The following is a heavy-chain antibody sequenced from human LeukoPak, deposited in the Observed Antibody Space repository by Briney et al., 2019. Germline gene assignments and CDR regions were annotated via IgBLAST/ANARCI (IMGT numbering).Heavy chain of an antibody. J-gene: IGHJ4*02. CDR1: GFTFGHYW. D-gene: IGHD6-13*01. V-gene: IGHV3-7*01. CDR2: INTDGSAI. CDR3: ATTDGSAAGPF. Sequence: PGGSLRLSCAASGFTFGHYWMTWVRQAPGKGLEWVANINTDGSAIFYADSVKGRFTISRENVKNSLSLQMNSLRVEDTAIYYCATTDGSAAGPFWGQGTLVAVSS.